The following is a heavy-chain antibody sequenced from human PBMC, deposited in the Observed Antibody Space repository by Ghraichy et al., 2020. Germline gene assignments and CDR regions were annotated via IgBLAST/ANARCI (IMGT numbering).Heavy chain of an antibody. CDR2: IYTSGST. J-gene: IGHJ2*01. V-gene: IGHV4-4*07. D-gene: IGHD4-11*01. Sequence: SETLSLTCTVSGGSISSYYWSWIRQPAGKGLEWIGRIYTSGSTNYNPSLKSRVTMSVDTSKNQFSLKLSSVTAADTAVYYCAREKKEKLTTQFILIRYWYFDLWGRGTLVTVSS. CDR3: AREKKEKLTTQFILIRYWYFDL. CDR1: GGSISSYY.